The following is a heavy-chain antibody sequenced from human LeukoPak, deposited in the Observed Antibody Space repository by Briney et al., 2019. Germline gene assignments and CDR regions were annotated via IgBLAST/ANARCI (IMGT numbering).Heavy chain of an antibody. D-gene: IGHD2-15*01. CDR1: GFTFSNYA. V-gene: IGHV3-23*01. Sequence: PGASLRLSCAASGFTFSNYAMTWVRQAPGKGLEWVSALSGSGNGTYYADSVKGRITISRDNSKNTLYLRMSSLRAEDTAVYYCAKDTAALSFVIDSWGQGTLVTVSS. CDR2: LSGSGNGT. J-gene: IGHJ4*02. CDR3: AKDTAALSFVIDS.